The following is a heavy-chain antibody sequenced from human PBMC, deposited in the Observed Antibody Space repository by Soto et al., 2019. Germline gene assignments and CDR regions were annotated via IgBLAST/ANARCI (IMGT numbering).Heavy chain of an antibody. J-gene: IGHJ4*02. D-gene: IGHD3-3*01. CDR3: EAGRITIFGVPNLDY. CDR1: GGSISSYY. CDR2: IYYSGST. V-gene: IGHV4-59*01. Sequence: SETLSLTCTVSGGSISSYYWSWIRQPPGKGLEWIGYIYYSGSTNYNPSLKSRVTISVDTSKNQFSLKLSSVTAADTAVYYCEAGRITIFGVPNLDYWGQGTLVTVSS.